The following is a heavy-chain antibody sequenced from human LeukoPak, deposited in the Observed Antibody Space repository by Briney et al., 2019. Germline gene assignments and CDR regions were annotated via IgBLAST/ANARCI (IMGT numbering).Heavy chain of an antibody. J-gene: IGHJ4*02. Sequence: GGSLRLSCAASGFTFSSYAMNWVRQAPGKGLEWISSISGSGDNTYYADSVKGRFTISRDNSKNTLYLQMNSLKTEDTAVYYCTTDPRAYVPYWGQGTLVTVSS. CDR1: GFTFSSYA. CDR2: ISGSGDNT. CDR3: TTDPRAYVPY. V-gene: IGHV3-23*01. D-gene: IGHD3-16*01.